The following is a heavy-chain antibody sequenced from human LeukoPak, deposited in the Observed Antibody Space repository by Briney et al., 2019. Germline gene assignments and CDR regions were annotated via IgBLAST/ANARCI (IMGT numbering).Heavy chain of an antibody. D-gene: IGHD2-21*02. CDR3: AKDLSQAKGGDCYSPFDY. J-gene: IGHJ4*02. V-gene: IGHV3-23*01. Sequence: PGGSLRLSCAASGFTFSIYAMSWVRQAPGKGLEWVSAISGSGGSTYYADSVKGRFTISRDNSKNTLYLQMNSLRAEDTAVYYCAKDLSQAKGGDCYSPFDYWGQGTLVTVSS. CDR1: GFTFSIYA. CDR2: ISGSGGST.